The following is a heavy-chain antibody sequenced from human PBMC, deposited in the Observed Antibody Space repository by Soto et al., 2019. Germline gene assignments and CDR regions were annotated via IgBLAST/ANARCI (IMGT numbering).Heavy chain of an antibody. J-gene: IGHJ5*02. Sequence: GGSLRLSCAASGFTFSSYAMSWVRQAPGKGLEWVSAISGSGGSTYYADSVKGRFTISRDNSKNTLYLQMNSLRAEDTAVYYCAKDHRPYSSSWYTHFDPWGQGTLVTVSS. CDR3: AKDHRPYSSSWYTHFDP. CDR2: ISGSGGST. CDR1: GFTFSSYA. D-gene: IGHD6-13*01. V-gene: IGHV3-23*01.